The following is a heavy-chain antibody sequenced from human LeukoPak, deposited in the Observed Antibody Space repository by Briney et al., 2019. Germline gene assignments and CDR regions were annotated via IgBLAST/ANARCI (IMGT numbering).Heavy chain of an antibody. CDR3: AKDVIRGTITYFES. D-gene: IGHD3-10*01. CDR1: GFNFRGQA. Sequence: GGSLRLSCAASGFNFRGQAMSWARQGPGKGLEWVAGISGRGETSYYADSVQGRFNISRDNSKNTLFLQVNSLRAEDTAVYYCAKDVIRGTITYFESWGQGTPVAVSS. V-gene: IGHV3-23*01. CDR2: ISGRGETS. J-gene: IGHJ4*02.